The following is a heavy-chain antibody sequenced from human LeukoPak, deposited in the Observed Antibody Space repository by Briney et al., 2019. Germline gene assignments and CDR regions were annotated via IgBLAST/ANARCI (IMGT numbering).Heavy chain of an antibody. V-gene: IGHV3-48*01. D-gene: IGHD2-2*02. CDR1: GFTFSSYS. CDR2: ISRSAI. Sequence: GGSLRLSCAASGFTFSSYSMNWVRQAPGKGLEWVSYISRSAIYYADSVKGRFTISRDNAKNSLYLQMNSLSAEDTAVYYCTRYCSSDICYRAFDYWGQGTLVTVSS. J-gene: IGHJ4*02. CDR3: TRYCSSDICYRAFDY.